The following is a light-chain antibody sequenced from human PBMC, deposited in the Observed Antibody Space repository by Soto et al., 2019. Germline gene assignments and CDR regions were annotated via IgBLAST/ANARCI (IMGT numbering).Light chain of an antibody. CDR3: QSYDSSSVV. CDR2: EDK. CDR1: SGSIASDY. Sequence: NFMLTQPHAVSESPGKTVTISCTRSSGSIASDYVQWYQQRPGSSPTTVIYEDKQRPSGVPDRFSGSIDSSSNSASLTISGSKTEDEADYYCQSYDSSSVVFGGGTKLTVL. J-gene: IGLJ2*01. V-gene: IGLV6-57*01.